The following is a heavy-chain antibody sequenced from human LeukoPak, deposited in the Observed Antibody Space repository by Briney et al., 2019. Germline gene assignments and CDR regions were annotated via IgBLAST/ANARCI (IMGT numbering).Heavy chain of an antibody. J-gene: IGHJ4*02. D-gene: IGHD6-19*01. CDR1: GYTFTGYY. Sequence: ASVKVSCKASGYTFTGYYMHWVRQAPGQGLEWMGWINPNSGGTNYAQKFQGRVTMTRDTSISTAYMELGRLRSDDTAVYYCARVLSRGSSGWYYFDYWGQGTLVTVSS. V-gene: IGHV1-2*02. CDR2: INPNSGGT. CDR3: ARVLSRGSSGWYYFDY.